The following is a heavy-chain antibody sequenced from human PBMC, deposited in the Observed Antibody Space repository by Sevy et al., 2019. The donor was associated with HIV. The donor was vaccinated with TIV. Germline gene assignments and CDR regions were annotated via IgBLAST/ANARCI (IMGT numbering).Heavy chain of an antibody. CDR2: ISYDGSNK. Sequence: GGSLRLSCAASGFTFSSYAMHWVRQAPGKGLEWVAVISYDGSNKYYADSVKGRFTTSRDNSKNTLYLQMNSLRVEDTAVYYCARDSNYYDSSGYYREAAFDIWGQGTMVTVSS. D-gene: IGHD3-22*01. J-gene: IGHJ3*02. CDR3: ARDSNYYDSSGYYREAAFDI. V-gene: IGHV3-30-3*01. CDR1: GFTFSSYA.